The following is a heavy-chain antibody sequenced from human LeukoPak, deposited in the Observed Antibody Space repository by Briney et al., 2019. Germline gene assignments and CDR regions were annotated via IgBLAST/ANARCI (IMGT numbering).Heavy chain of an antibody. CDR1: GFTFSTYT. CDR3: ARDKRGANWFDP. Sequence: GGSLRLSCSASGFTFSTYTMNWVRQAPGEGLEWVSSISGSSTYIYYADSVKGRCTISRDNAKNSLYLQMNSLRAEDTAVYYCARDKRGANWFDPWGQGTLVTVSS. J-gene: IGHJ5*02. D-gene: IGHD1-26*01. V-gene: IGHV3-21*01. CDR2: ISGSSTYI.